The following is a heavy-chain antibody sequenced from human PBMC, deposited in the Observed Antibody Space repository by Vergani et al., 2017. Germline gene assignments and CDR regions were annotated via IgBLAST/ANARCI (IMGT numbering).Heavy chain of an antibody. D-gene: IGHD3-10*01. CDR1: GFTFSSYW. J-gene: IGHJ6*02. CDR3: ASENLGDYYGAGSYYKWGYYYYGMDV. CDR2: IKQDGSEK. Sequence: EVQLVESGGGLVQPGGSLRLSCAASGFTFSSYWMSWVRQAPGKGLEWVANIKQDGSEKYYVDSVKGRFTISRDNAKNSLYLQMNSLRAEDTAVYYCASENLGDYYGAGSYYKWGYYYYGMDVWGQGTTVTVSS. V-gene: IGHV3-7*03.